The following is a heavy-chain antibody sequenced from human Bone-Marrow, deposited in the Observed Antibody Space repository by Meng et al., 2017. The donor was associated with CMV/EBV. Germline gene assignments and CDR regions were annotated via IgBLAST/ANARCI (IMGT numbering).Heavy chain of an antibody. CDR3: AGGSGGGGLRYYCGMDV. V-gene: IGHV1-8*01. J-gene: IGHJ6*02. D-gene: IGHD3-16*01. Sequence: ASVKVSCKASGYTFTSYDINWVRQATGQGLEWMGWMNPNSGNTGYAQNFQGRVTMTRNTSISTAYMELSSLRSEDTAVDYGAGGSGGGGLRYYCGMDVWGQGTTVTVSS. CDR2: MNPNSGNT. CDR1: GYTFTSYD.